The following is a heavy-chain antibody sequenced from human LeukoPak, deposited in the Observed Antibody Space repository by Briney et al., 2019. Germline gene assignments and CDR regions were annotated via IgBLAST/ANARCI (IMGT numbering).Heavy chain of an antibody. V-gene: IGHV1-18*01. CDR3: ARDIGIWFGELLPH. J-gene: IGHJ4*02. Sequence: ASVKVSCKPSGYTFASSGISWVRQAPGQGLKWMGWFSAYNGNTNSAQKLQGRVTMTTDTSPSTAYMELRSLRSDDTAVYYCARDIGIWFGELLPHWGQGTLVTVSS. D-gene: IGHD3-10*01. CDR1: GYTFASSG. CDR2: FSAYNGNT.